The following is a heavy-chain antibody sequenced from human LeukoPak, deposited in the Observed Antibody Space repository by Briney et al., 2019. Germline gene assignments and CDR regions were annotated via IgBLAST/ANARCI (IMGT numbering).Heavy chain of an antibody. V-gene: IGHV3-30*03. CDR2: ISSDGNNK. CDR1: RFAFSTFG. D-gene: IGHD6-6*01. CDR3: AREPGWTYSSSSRYYFDY. J-gene: IGHJ4*02. Sequence: GTSLRLSCAASRFAFSTFGMHWVRQAPGKGLEWVAVISSDGNNKYYSDSVRGRFTISRDNSKDTLYLQMSSLSIEDTAVYYCAREPGWTYSSSSRYYFDYWGQGTLVTVSS.